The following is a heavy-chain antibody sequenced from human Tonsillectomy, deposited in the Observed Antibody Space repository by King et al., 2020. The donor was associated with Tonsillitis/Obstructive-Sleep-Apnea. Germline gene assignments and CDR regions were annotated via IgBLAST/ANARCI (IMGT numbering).Heavy chain of an antibody. V-gene: IGHV3-30*04. D-gene: IGHD6-6*01. CDR1: GFTFSSYA. J-gene: IGHJ6*02. Sequence: VQLVESGGGVVQPGRSLRLSCAASGFTFSSYAMHWVRQAPGKGLEWVAVISYDGSNKYYADSVKGRFTISRDNSKNTLYLQMNSLRAEDTAVYYCARDKVAYSSSYYYYGMDVWGQGTTVTVSS. CDR2: ISYDGSNK. CDR3: ARDKVAYSSSYYYYGMDV.